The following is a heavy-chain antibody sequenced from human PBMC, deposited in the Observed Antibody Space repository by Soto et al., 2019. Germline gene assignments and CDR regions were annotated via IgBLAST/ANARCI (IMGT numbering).Heavy chain of an antibody. J-gene: IGHJ4*02. V-gene: IGHV3-7*01. CDR3: ARSYFSGWYYFDY. CDR1: GFTFSSYW. CDR2: IKQDGSEK. Sequence: PGGSLRLSCAASGFTFSSYWMSWVRQAPGKGLEWVANIKQDGSEKYYVDSVKGRFTISRDNAKNSLYLQMNSLRAEDTAVYYCARSYFSGWYYFDYWGQGTLVTVSS. D-gene: IGHD6-19*01.